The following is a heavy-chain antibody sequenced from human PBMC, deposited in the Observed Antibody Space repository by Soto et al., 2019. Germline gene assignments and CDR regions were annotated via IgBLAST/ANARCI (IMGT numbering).Heavy chain of an antibody. D-gene: IGHD4-17*01. CDR1: GFTFSRYG. CDR2: IGYDGSNK. Sequence: QVQLVESGGGVVQPGRSLRLSCAASGFTFSRYGMHWVRQTPGKGLEWVAVIGYDGSNKYYANSVKGRFTISRDNSKNTPDLQINSLRDEDTAVYYCARDGFYGDYGTYHYWGQGSLVTVSS. V-gene: IGHV3-33*01. J-gene: IGHJ4*02. CDR3: ARDGFYGDYGTYHY.